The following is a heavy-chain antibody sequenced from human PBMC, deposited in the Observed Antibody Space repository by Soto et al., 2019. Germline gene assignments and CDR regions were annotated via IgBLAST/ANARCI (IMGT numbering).Heavy chain of an antibody. CDR2: VHYSGST. J-gene: IGHJ4*02. V-gene: IGHV4-39*01. D-gene: IGHD4-17*01. Sequence: SETLSLTCTVSVVSISGSSYYWGWIRQPPGKGLECIGSVHYSGSTDYNPSLKSRVTISVDTSKNQFSLKLTSVTAADTAVYFCASFSGATYGDYGGGINYWGQGTLVTVSS. CDR3: ASFSGATYGDYGGGINY. CDR1: VVSISGSSYY.